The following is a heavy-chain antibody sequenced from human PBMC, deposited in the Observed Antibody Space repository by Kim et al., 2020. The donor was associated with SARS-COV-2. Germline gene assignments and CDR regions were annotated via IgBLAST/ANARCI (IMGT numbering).Heavy chain of an antibody. D-gene: IGHD1-26*01. Sequence: SETLSLTCTVSGGSISSYYWSWIRQPPGKGLEWIGYIYYSGSTNYNPSLKSRVTISVDTSKNQFSLKLSSVTAADTAVYYCARVGGSYYGWFDTWGQGTLVTVSS. V-gene: IGHV4-59*01. CDR2: IYYSGST. J-gene: IGHJ5*02. CDR3: ARVGGSYYGWFDT. CDR1: GGSISSYY.